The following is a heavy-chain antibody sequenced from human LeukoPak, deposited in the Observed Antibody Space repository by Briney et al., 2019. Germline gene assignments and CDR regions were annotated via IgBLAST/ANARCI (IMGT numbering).Heavy chain of an antibody. CDR3: ARLDGGSSSVAGWFDP. J-gene: IGHJ5*02. CDR2: ISYDGSNK. V-gene: IGHV3-30*04. Sequence: GGSLRLSCTGSGFTFSSYAMHWVRQAPGKGLEWVAVISYDGSNKYYADSVKGRFTISRDNSKNTLYLQMNSLRAEDTAVYYCARLDGGSSSVAGWFDPWGQGTLVTVSS. CDR1: GFTFSSYA. D-gene: IGHD6-6*01.